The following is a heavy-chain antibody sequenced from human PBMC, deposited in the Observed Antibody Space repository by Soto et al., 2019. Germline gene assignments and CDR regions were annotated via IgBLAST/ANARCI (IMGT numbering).Heavy chain of an antibody. CDR3: ARAAAGTGWFDP. D-gene: IGHD6-13*01. CDR2: INHSGST. J-gene: IGHJ5*02. Sequence: QVQLQQWGAGLLKPSETLSLTCAVYGGSFSGYYWSWIRQPPGKGLEWIGEINHSGSTNYNPSLKSRVTISVDTSKNQFSLKLSSVTAADTAVYYCARAAAGTGWFDPWGQGTLVTVSS. V-gene: IGHV4-34*01. CDR1: GGSFSGYY.